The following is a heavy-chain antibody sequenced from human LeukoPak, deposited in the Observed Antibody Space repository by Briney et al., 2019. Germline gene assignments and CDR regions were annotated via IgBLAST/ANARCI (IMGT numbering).Heavy chain of an antibody. CDR2: ISSSSSYI. V-gene: IGHV3-21*01. CDR3: ARAASVLLWFGELPKEFDY. J-gene: IGHJ4*02. D-gene: IGHD3-10*01. CDR1: GFTFSSYA. Sequence: GGSLRLSCAASGFTFSSYAMSWVRQAPGKGLEWVSSISSSSSYIYYADSVKGRFTISRDNAKNSLYLQMNSLRAEDTAVYYCARAASVLLWFGELPKEFDYWGQGTLVTVSS.